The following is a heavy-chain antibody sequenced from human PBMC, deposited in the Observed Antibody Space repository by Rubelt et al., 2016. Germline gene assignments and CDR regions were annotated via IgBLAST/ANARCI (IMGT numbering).Heavy chain of an antibody. CDR1: GYSISSGYY. CDR3: ASADYDFWSGSDRNWFDP. J-gene: IGHJ5*02. Sequence: QVQLQESGPGLVKPSETLSLTCTVSGYSISSGYYWGWIRQPPGKGLEWIGSIYHSGSTYYNPSLKSRVTISGDTAKSQFSLKLSAGTAAGTAVYYCASADYDFWSGSDRNWFDPWGQGTLVTVSS. D-gene: IGHD3-3*01. CDR2: IYHSGST. V-gene: IGHV4-38-2*02.